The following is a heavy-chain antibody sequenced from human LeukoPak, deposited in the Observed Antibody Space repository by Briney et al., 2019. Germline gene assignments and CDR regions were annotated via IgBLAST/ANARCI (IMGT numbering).Heavy chain of an antibody. CDR2: ISGSGGST. D-gene: IGHD4-17*01. CDR1: GFSFTSYT. V-gene: IGHV3-23*01. Sequence: GGSLRLSCADSGFSFTSYTICWVRAALGKGLEWVSDISGSGGSTYYADSVKGRFSISRDNSKSTLYLQMNSLRAEDTAVYYCASPYGDYQGKYFQHWGQGTLVTVSS. J-gene: IGHJ1*01. CDR3: ASPYGDYQGKYFQH.